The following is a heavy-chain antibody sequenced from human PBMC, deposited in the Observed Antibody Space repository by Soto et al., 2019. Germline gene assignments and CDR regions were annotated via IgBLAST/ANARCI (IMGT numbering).Heavy chain of an antibody. CDR1: GLTFPSV. D-gene: IGHD3-3*01. CDR2: ISGSGGHP. Sequence: DVQLLESGGGLVQPGGSLRLSCVASGLTFPSVMGWVRQAQGKGLEWVSVISGSGGHPYYADSVKGRFTISRDNSNNTLFLQINSLRVEDTAVYYCAKGGIWTCGMDVWGQGTTVTVSS. J-gene: IGHJ6*02. CDR3: AKGGIWTCGMDV. V-gene: IGHV3-23*01.